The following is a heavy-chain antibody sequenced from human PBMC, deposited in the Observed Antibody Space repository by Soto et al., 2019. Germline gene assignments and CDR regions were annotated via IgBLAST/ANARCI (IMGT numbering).Heavy chain of an antibody. V-gene: IGHV4-34*01. CDR3: ARVTGYSSSWPRHYYGMDV. Sequence: SETLSLTCAVYGGSFSGYYWSWIRQPPGKGLEWIGEINHSGSTNYNPSLKSRVTISVDTSKNQFSLKLSSVTAADTAVYYCARVTGYSSSWPRHYYGMDVWGQGTTVS. CDR1: GGSFSGYY. J-gene: IGHJ6*02. D-gene: IGHD6-13*01. CDR2: INHSGST.